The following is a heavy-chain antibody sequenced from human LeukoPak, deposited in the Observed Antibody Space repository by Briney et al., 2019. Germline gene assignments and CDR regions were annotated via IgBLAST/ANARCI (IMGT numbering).Heavy chain of an antibody. D-gene: IGHD1-26*01. V-gene: IGHV1-18*01. CDR2: ISTYNGNT. CDR1: GYTFTSYG. J-gene: IGHJ5*02. Sequence: ASVKVSCKASGYTFTSYGISWVRQAPGQGLEWLGWISTYNGNTHYAQKLQGRVTMTTDTSTTTAYMELRSLRSDDTAVYYCARDNSVGDNAWWFDPWGQGTLVTVSS. CDR3: ARDNSVGDNAWWFDP.